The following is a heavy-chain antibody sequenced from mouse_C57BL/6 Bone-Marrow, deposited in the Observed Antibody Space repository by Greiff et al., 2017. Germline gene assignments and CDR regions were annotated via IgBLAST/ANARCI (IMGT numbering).Heavy chain of an antibody. CDR2: IDPSDSET. CDR3: AKGYRYPYDFDY. J-gene: IGHJ2*01. Sequence: QVQLQQPGAELVRPGSSVKLSCKASGYTFTSYWMHWVKQRPIQGLEWIGNIDPSDSETHYNQKFKDKATLTVDNSSSTAYMQLSSLTSEDSAVYKCAKGYRYPYDFDYWGQGTTLTVSS. V-gene: IGHV1-52*01. D-gene: IGHD2-14*01. CDR1: GYTFTSYW.